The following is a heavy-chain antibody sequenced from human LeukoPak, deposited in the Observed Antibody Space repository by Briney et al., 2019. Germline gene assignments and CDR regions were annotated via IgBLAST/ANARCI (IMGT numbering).Heavy chain of an antibody. CDR3: TRFTIVGVVDAFDI. D-gene: IGHD3-3*01. Sequence: PGGSLRLSCTASGFTFGDYAMSWVRQAPGKGLEWVGFIRSKVYGGTTEYAASVKVRFTISRDDPKSIAYLQMTSLKTEDAGVYYCTRFTIVGVVDAFDIWSQGTMVTVSS. J-gene: IGHJ3*02. CDR1: GFTFGDYA. CDR2: IRSKVYGGTT. V-gene: IGHV3-49*04.